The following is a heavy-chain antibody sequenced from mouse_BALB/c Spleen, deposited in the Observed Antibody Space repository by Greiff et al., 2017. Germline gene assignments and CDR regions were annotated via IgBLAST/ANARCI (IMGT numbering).Heavy chain of an antibody. J-gene: IGHJ2*01. CDR2: ISSGGSYT. D-gene: IGHD4-1*01. V-gene: IGHV5-6*01. CDR3: ARPTGTNYFDY. CDR1: GFTFSSYG. Sequence: EVKLVESGGDLVKPGGSLKLSCAASGFTFSSYGMSWVRQTPDKRLEWVATISSGGSYTYYPDSVKGRFTISRDNAKNTLYLQMSSLMSEDTAMYYCARPTGTNYFDYWGQGTTLTVSS.